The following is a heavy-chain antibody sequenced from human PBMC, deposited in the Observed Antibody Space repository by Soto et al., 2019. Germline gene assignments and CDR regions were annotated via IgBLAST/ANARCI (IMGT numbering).Heavy chain of an antibody. Sequence: QVQLRESGPGLVKPSETLSLTCTVSGGSVSRDTYYWNWIRQPPGKGLEWIGYISNSGSTKYNPSLESRLIISIDASKNHLSLRMNSLTGADTAVYYCARASYYYERHFDSWGQGTLVTVSS. J-gene: IGHJ5*01. CDR3: ARASYYYERHFDS. CDR1: GGSVSRDTYY. V-gene: IGHV4-61*03. D-gene: IGHD3-22*01. CDR2: ISNSGST.